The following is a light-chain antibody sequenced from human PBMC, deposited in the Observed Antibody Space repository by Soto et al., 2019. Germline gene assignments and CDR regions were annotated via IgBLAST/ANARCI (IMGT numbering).Light chain of an antibody. CDR1: QGTIRY. Sequence: DIQMTHSPSTLSASVGVTVTITCRASQGTIRYLPGYQQNPGRAPKPLISAASTVQSGVPARFSGSGSGTDFTLSITSLQPEDFATYYCQQLNTYPVTFGGGTKV. V-gene: IGKV1-9*01. CDR2: AAS. J-gene: IGKJ4*01. CDR3: QQLNTYPVT.